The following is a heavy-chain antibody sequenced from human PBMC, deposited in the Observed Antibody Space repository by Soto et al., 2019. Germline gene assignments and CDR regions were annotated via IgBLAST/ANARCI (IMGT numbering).Heavy chain of an antibody. CDR1: GFTFSSYA. CDR3: ARNMVRGVLYYYYGMDV. V-gene: IGHV3-30-3*01. CDR2: ISYDGSNK. J-gene: IGHJ6*02. D-gene: IGHD3-10*01. Sequence: QVQLVESGGGVVQPGRSLRLSCAASGFTFSSYAMHWVLQAPGKGLEWVAVISYDGSNKYYADSVKGRFTISRDNSKNTLSLQMNSLRAEDTAVYYCARNMVRGVLYYYYGMDVWGQGTTVTVSS.